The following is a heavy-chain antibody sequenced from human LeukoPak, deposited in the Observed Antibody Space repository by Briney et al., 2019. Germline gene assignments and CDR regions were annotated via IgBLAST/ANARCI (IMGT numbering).Heavy chain of an antibody. J-gene: IGHJ4*02. V-gene: IGHV1-2*02. D-gene: IGHD6-13*01. CDR2: INPNSGGT. Sequence: ASVKVSCKASGYTFTGYYMHWVRQAPGQGLEWMGWINPNSGGTNYAQKFQGRVTMTRDTSISTAYMELSRLRSDDTAVYYCARSYSSSWYRPGLDFDYWGQGTLVTVSS. CDR3: ARSYSSSWYRPGLDFDY. CDR1: GYTFTGYY.